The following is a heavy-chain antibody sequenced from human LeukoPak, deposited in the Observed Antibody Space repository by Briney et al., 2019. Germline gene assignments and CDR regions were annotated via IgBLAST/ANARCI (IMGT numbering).Heavy chain of an antibody. J-gene: IGHJ4*02. CDR3: ARGATGGLYYFDY. Sequence: GGSLRLSCAASGFTFSSYWMHWVRQVPGKGLVWVARINPGGSSITYADSVKGRFTISRDNAKNSLYLQMNSLRDEDTAVYYCARGATGGLYYFDYWGQGTLVTVSS. V-gene: IGHV3-74*01. CDR2: INPGGSSI. CDR1: GFTFSSYW. D-gene: IGHD3-16*01.